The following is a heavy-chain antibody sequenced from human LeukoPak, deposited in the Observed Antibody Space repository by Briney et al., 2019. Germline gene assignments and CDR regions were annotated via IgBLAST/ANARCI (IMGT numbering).Heavy chain of an antibody. CDR1: GYTFTSYS. CDR2: ISAYNGNT. J-gene: IGHJ6*02. D-gene: IGHD5-18*01. V-gene: IGHV1-18*01. CDR3: ARIGYSYGYDYYYGMDV. Sequence: GASVKVSCKASGYTFTSYSISWVRQAPGQGLEWMGWISAYNGNTNYARKLQGRVTMTTDTSTSTAYMELRSLRSDDTAVYYCARIGYSYGYDYYYGMDVWGQGTTVTVSS.